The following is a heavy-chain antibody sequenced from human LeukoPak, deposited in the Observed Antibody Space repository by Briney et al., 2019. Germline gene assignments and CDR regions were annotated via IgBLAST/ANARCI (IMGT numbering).Heavy chain of an antibody. CDR1: GESISGFY. D-gene: IGHD2-15*01. CDR3: ARHSVLPYYFDY. J-gene: IGHJ4*02. V-gene: IGHV4-59*01. Sequence: SETLSLTCTVSGESISGFYWTWIRQPPGKGLEWIGYIYYSGSTNYNPSLKSRVTISVDTSKNQFSLKLSSVTAADTAVYYCARHSVLPYYFDYWGQGTLVTVSS. CDR2: IYYSGST.